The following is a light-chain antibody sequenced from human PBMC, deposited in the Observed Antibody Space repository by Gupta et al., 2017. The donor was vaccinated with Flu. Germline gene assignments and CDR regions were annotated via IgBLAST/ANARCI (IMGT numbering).Light chain of an antibody. CDR1: LLVDRS. J-gene: IGLJ2*01. V-gene: IGLV3-21*02. CDR3: QVWDPTNDHRV. CDR2: DDT. Sequence: VLTQPPSVSVAPGQTATITCGARLLVDRSVHWYQRRPGQAPLLVIRDDTNRPSGIPGRFSGSNSGDTATLTISSVEVGDEADYYCQVWDPTNDHRVFGGGTRLTVL.